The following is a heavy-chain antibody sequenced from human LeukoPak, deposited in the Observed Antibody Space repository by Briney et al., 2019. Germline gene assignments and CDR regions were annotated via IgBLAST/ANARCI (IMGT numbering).Heavy chain of an antibody. CDR2: SGGST. Sequence: QPGGSLRLSCAASGFTVSSNYMSWVRQAPGKGLEWVSVSGGSTYYADSVKGRFTISRDNSKSTLYIQMNSLRAEDTAVYYCARAKPKNMVRGLIMRRESRYYFDYWGQGTLVTVSS. CDR1: GFTVSSNY. V-gene: IGHV3-53*01. D-gene: IGHD3-10*01. CDR3: ARAKPKNMVRGLIMRRESRYYFDY. J-gene: IGHJ4*02.